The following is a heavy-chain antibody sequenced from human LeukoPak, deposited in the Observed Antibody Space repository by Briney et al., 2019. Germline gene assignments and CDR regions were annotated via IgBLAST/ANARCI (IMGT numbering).Heavy chain of an antibody. CDR1: GYSISNGYY. CDR3: ARNRVEFDY. J-gene: IGHJ4*02. D-gene: IGHD3-3*01. Sequence: SETLSLTCAVSGYSISNGYYWSWIRQPPGKGLEWIGYIYYSGSTNYNPSLKSRVTISVDTSKNQFSLRLSSVTAADTAVYYCARNRVEFDYWGQGTLVTVSS. CDR2: IYYSGST. V-gene: IGHV4-61*01.